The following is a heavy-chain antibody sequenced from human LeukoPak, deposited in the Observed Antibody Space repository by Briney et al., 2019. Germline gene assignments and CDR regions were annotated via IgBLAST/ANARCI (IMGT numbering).Heavy chain of an antibody. V-gene: IGHV1-2*02. CDR1: GYGFSDYY. J-gene: IGHJ4*02. D-gene: IGHD2-21*01. CDR2: INPNSGDN. Sequence: GASAKVSCKASGYGFSDYYMQWVRQAPGQGLEYMGWINPNSGDNSCAQKFQGRVSMTRDTSITTLYMELTSLTSDDTAVYSCARGGGIQSCGGKTCFRGFVYWGQGTLVTVSS. CDR3: ARGGGIQSCGGKTCFRGFVY.